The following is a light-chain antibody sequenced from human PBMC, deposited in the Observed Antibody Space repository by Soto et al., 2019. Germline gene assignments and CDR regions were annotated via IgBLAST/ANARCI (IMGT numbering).Light chain of an antibody. CDR3: SSYTSSSPLYV. Sequence: QSALTQPASVSGSPGQSITISCTGTSSDVGGYNYVSWYQQHPGKAPNLRIYDVSNRPAGVSKRFSGSKPGNTASLTISGLQAEDEADYYCSSYTSSSPLYVFGTGTKVTVL. CDR2: DVS. CDR1: SSDVGGYNY. V-gene: IGLV2-14*01. J-gene: IGLJ1*01.